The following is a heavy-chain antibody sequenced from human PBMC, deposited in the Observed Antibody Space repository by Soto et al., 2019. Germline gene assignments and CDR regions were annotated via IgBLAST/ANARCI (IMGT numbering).Heavy chain of an antibody. V-gene: IGHV3-74*03. Sequence: GRSLRLSCAASGFTFSSYWMHWVRQAPGEGLVWVSYIKPDGSRTKDADSVKGRFTISRDNARNTLYLRMNSLRAEDTAVYYCARDNNWSYDSWGRGTLVTVSS. J-gene: IGHJ4*02. CDR2: IKPDGSRT. CDR1: GFTFSSYW. CDR3: ARDNNWSYDS. D-gene: IGHD1-1*01.